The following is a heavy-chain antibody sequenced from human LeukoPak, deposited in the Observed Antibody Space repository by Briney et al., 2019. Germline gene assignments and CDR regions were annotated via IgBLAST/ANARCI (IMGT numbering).Heavy chain of an antibody. CDR2: IYYSGST. J-gene: IGHJ4*02. D-gene: IGHD3-9*01. CDR1: GGSVSSGSYY. Sequence: SETLSLTCTVSGGSVSSGSYYWSWIRQPPGKGLEWIGYIYYSGSTNYNPSLKSRVTISVDTSKNQFSLKLSSVTAADTAVYYCAGVGGGPYYDILTGFDYWGQGTLVTVSS. CDR3: AGVGGGPYYDILTGFDY. V-gene: IGHV4-61*01.